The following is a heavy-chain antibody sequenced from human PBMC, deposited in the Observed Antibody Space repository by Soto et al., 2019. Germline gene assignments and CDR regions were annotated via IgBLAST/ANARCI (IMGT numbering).Heavy chain of an antibody. D-gene: IGHD5-18*01. V-gene: IGHV3-15*01. CDR1: GFTFSNAG. CDR3: TTDTASGYSYGQRFDY. Sequence: GGSLRLSCAASGFTFSNAGISWVRQAPWKGLEWVGRIKSKTDGGTTDYAAPVKGRFTISRDDSKNTLYLQMNSLKTEDTAVYYCTTDTASGYSYGQRFDYSGQGTLFAVSS. CDR2: IKSKTDGGTT. J-gene: IGHJ4*02.